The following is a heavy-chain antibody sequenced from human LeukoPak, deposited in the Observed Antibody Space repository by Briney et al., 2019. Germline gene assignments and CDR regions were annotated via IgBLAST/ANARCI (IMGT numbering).Heavy chain of an antibody. J-gene: IGHJ4*02. D-gene: IGHD2-21*02. CDR3: ARGTYVVTAISHYFDY. V-gene: IGHV3-66*01. CDR1: GFTVSSNY. CDR2: IYSGGST. Sequence: GGSLRLSCAASGFTVSSNYMSWVRQAPGKGLEWVSVIYSGGSTYYADSVKGRFTISRDNSKNTLYLQMNSLRAEDTAVYYCARGTYVVTAISHYFDYWGQGTLVTVSS.